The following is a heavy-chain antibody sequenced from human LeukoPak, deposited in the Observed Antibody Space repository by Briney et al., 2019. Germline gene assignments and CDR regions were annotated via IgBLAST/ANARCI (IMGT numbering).Heavy chain of an antibody. D-gene: IGHD2-21*01. Sequence: SETLSLTCAVYGGSFSGYYWSWIRQPPGKGLEWIGEINHSGSTNYNPSLKSRVTISVDTSKNQFSLKLSSVTAADTAVYYCARGIAAFPYYYYGMDVWGQGTTVTVSS. CDR1: GGSFSGYY. CDR3: ARGIAAFPYYYYGMDV. CDR2: INHSGST. J-gene: IGHJ6*02. V-gene: IGHV4-34*01.